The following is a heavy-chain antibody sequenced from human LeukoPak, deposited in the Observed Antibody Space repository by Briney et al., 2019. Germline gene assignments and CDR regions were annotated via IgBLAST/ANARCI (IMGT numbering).Heavy chain of an antibody. J-gene: IGHJ4*02. Sequence: GASVKVSCKASGYTFTAYYMHWVRQAPGQGVEWMGWINPISGGTNYAQNFQGRVTMTRDTSISTAYMELSSLTSDDTAVYFCARARDTSSYYSVGYWGQGTLVTVSS. CDR2: INPISGGT. D-gene: IGHD3-22*01. CDR3: ARARDTSSYYSVGY. CDR1: GYTFTAYY. V-gene: IGHV1-2*02.